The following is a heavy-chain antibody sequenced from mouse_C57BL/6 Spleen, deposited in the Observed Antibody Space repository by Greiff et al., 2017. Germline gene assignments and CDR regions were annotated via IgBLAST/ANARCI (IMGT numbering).Heavy chain of an antibody. D-gene: IGHD3-2*02. V-gene: IGHV1-54*01. Sequence: VQLQQSGAELVRPGTSVKVSCKASGYAFTNYLIEWVKQRPGQGLEWIGVINPGSGGTNYNEKFKGKATLTADKSSSTAYMQLSCLTSEDAAVYFCARGDSSGEAFAYWGQGTLVTVSA. CDR1: GYAFTNYL. J-gene: IGHJ3*01. CDR2: INPGSGGT. CDR3: ARGDSSGEAFAY.